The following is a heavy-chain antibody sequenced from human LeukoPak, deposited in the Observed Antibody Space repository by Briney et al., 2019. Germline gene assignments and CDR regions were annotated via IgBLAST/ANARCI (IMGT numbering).Heavy chain of an antibody. V-gene: IGHV3-53*01. CDR1: GFTVSSNY. CDR2: IYSGGST. CDR3: ARETHSSGWYPDAFDI. J-gene: IGHJ3*02. Sequence: GSLRLSCAASGFTVSSNYMSWVRQAPGKGLEWVSVIYSGGSTYYADSVKGRFTISRDNSKNTLYLQMNSLRAEDTAVYYCARETHSSGWYPDAFDIWGQGTMVTVSS. D-gene: IGHD6-19*01.